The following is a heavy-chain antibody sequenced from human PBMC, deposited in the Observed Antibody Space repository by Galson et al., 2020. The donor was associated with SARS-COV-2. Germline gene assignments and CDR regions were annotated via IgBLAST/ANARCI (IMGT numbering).Heavy chain of an antibody. CDR2: ISRSGTNV. J-gene: IGHJ3*02. CDR3: ASPYLAAASFFGAFDS. Sequence: GGSLRLSCAGSGFTFSDYEMNWVRHGPGKGLEWVSYISRSGTNVYYADSVKGRFTIDRDNAKNSLYLQMTSLRAEDTAVYYCASPYLAAASFFGAFDSWGPGTMVTVSS. V-gene: IGHV3-48*03. D-gene: IGHD6-13*01. CDR1: GFTFSDYE.